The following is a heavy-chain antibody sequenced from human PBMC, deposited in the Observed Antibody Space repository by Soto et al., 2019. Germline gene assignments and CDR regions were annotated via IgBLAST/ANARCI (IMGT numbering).Heavy chain of an antibody. CDR1: GFIFSDYS. Sequence: PGGSLRLSCAASGFIFSDYSMNWVRQAPGKGLEWVSSISGSRGYIYYGDSVKGRFTISRDNAKNSVVLQMNNLRAEDTAVYYCASDWAAALDYWGPGTLVTVSS. CDR3: ASDWAAALDY. J-gene: IGHJ4*02. CDR2: ISGSRGYI. D-gene: IGHD6-13*01. V-gene: IGHV3-21*01.